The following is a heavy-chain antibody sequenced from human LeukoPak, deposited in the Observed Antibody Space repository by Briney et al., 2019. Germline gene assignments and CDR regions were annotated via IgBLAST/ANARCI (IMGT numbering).Heavy chain of an antibody. D-gene: IGHD5-12*01. CDR2: ISSTSSYI. V-gene: IGHV3-21*01. J-gene: IGHJ4*02. CDR1: GFTFSSYS. Sequence: GGSLRLSCAASGFTFSSYSMNWVRQAPGKGLEWVSSISSTSSYIYYADSVKGRFTISRDNAKNSLYLQMNSLRAEDTAVHYCARDYNQHRMVATGDYWGQGTLVTVSS. CDR3: ARDYNQHRMVATGDY.